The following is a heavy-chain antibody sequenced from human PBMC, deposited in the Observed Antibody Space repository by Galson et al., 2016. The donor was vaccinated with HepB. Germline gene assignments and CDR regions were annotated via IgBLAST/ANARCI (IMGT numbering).Heavy chain of an antibody. CDR2: IDARSDVI. J-gene: IGHJ6*02. CDR1: GFPFSAYV. V-gene: IGHV3-11*01. CDR3: VRGNYGFDV. Sequence: SLRLSCAVSGFPFSAYVMAWIRQTPERGLECISYIDARSDVIHQSDSVEGRFTISRDNAKSLLYLQMNNLRADETALYYCVRGNYGFDVWGPGATVTVSS.